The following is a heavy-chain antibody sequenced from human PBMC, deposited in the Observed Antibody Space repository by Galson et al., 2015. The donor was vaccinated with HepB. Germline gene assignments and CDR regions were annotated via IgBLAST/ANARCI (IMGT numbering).Heavy chain of an antibody. CDR2: ISYDGSNK. CDR1: GFTFSSYA. D-gene: IGHD4-17*01. V-gene: IGHV3-30-3*01. Sequence: SLRLSCAASGFTFSSYAMHWVRQAPGKGLEWVAVISYDGSNKYYADSVKGRFTISRDNSKNTLYLRMNSLRAEDTAVYYCARDWGTVTPFDYWGQGTLVTVSS. J-gene: IGHJ4*02. CDR3: ARDWGTVTPFDY.